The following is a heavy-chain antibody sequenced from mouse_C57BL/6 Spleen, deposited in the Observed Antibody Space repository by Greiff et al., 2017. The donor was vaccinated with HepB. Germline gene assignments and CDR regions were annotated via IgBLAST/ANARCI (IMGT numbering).Heavy chain of an antibody. V-gene: IGHV1-52*01. Sequence: QVQLKQPGAELVRPGSSVKLSCKASGYTFTSYWMHWVKQRPIQGLEWIGNIDPSDSETHYNQKFKDKATLTVDKSSSTAYMQLSSLTSEDSAVYYCARGRDYDWFAYWGQGTLVTVSA. J-gene: IGHJ3*01. CDR3: ARGRDYDWFAY. D-gene: IGHD2-4*01. CDR2: IDPSDSET. CDR1: GYTFTSYW.